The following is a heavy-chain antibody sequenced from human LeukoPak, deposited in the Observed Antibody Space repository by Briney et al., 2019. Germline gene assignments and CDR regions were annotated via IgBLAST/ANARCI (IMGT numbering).Heavy chain of an antibody. Sequence: GESLKISCTGSGYSFTTYWIAWVRQMPGKGLEWMGTIYPGDSDTRYSPSFQGQVTISADKSITTAYLQWSSLKASDTAMYYCARPLVGTGYSSSWYFNYWGQGTLVTVSS. D-gene: IGHD6-13*01. CDR1: GYSFTTYW. CDR3: ARPLVGTGYSSSWYFNY. V-gene: IGHV5-51*01. CDR2: IYPGDSDT. J-gene: IGHJ4*02.